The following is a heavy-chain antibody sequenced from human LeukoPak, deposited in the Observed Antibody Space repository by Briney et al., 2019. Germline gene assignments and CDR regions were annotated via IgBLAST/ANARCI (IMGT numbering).Heavy chain of an antibody. CDR3: ARERVIAISPDAFDI. J-gene: IGHJ3*02. D-gene: IGHD2-21*01. CDR2: IYHSGST. Sequence: SETLSLTCTVSGGSISSGGYYWSWIRQPPGKGLEWIGYIYHSGSTYYNPSLKSRVTISVDRSKNQFSLKLSSVSAADTVVYYCARERVIAISPDAFDIWGQGTMVTVSS. V-gene: IGHV4-30-2*01. CDR1: GGSISSGGYY.